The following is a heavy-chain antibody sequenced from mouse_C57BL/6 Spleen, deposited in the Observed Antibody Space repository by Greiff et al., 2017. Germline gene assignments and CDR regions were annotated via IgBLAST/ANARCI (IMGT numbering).Heavy chain of an antibody. J-gene: IGHJ2*01. Sequence: EVQLQQSGPELVKPGASVKISCKASGYTFTDYYMNWVKQSHGKSLEWIGDINPNNGGTSYNQKFKGKATLTVDKSSSTAYMELRSLTSEDSAVYYCARRENWSFDYWGQGTTLTVSS. CDR3: ARRENWSFDY. CDR1: GYTFTDYY. CDR2: INPNNGGT. D-gene: IGHD4-1*01. V-gene: IGHV1-26*01.